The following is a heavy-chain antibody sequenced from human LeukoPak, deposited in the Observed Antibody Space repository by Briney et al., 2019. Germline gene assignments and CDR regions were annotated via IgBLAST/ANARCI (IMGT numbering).Heavy chain of an antibody. CDR2: ISSSGSTI. J-gene: IGHJ6*03. V-gene: IGHV3-11*04. Sequence: GGSLRLSCAASGFTFSDYYMSWIRQAPGKGLEWVSYISSSGSTIYYADSVKGRFTISRDNAENSLYLQMNSPRAEDTAVYYCARDNSGYSYTIEYYYYYMDVWGKGTTVTISS. D-gene: IGHD5-12*01. CDR1: GFTFSDYY. CDR3: ARDNSGYSYTIEYYYYYMDV.